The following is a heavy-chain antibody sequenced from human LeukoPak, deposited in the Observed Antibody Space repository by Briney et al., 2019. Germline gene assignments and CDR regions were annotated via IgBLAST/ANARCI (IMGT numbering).Heavy chain of an antibody. CDR1: GFIFSSHG. V-gene: IGHV3-74*01. CDR2: INSDGSST. J-gene: IGHJ4*02. D-gene: IGHD6-19*01. Sequence: GGSLRLSCEASGFIFSSHGMHWVRQAPGKGLVWVSHINSDGSSTRYADSVKGRFTMSRDNAKKTLYLQMNSLRAEDTAVYYCARVLMGSSGNDYWGQGTLVTVSS. CDR3: ARVLMGSSGNDY.